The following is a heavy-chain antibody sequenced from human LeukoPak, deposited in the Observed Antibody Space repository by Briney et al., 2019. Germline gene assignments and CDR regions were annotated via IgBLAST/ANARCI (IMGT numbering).Heavy chain of an antibody. J-gene: IGHJ5*02. CDR1: GGSFRNSA. CDR3: ARPAYYDTSYYYDH. CDR2: IIPLFGSS. D-gene: IGHD3-22*01. Sequence: SVEVSCKASGGSFRNSAISWIRQAPGQGLEWVGGIIPLFGSSKYSQKFQGRVTISTDESTGTTYMELASLTSEDTAVYYCARPAYYDTSYYYDHWGQGALITVSS. V-gene: IGHV1-69*05.